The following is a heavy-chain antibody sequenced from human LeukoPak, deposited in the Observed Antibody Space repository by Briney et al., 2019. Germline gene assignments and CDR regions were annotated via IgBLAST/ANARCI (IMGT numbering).Heavy chain of an antibody. CDR2: ISSSSSTK. CDR3: AREATMVRGGSDY. D-gene: IGHD3-10*01. J-gene: IGHJ4*02. CDR1: GFIFSSST. V-gene: IGHV3-48*02. Sequence: PGGSLRLSCAASGFIFSSSTMNWVRQAPGKGLEWVSYISSSSSTKYYADSVKGRFTISRDNAKRSLYLQMNSLRDEDTAVYYCAREATMVRGGSDYWGQGTLVTVSS.